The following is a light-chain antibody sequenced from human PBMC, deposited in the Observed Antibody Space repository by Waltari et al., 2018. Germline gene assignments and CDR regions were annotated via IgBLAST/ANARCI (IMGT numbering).Light chain of an antibody. CDR1: QNLERV. CDR2: MAS. Sequence: TQSSSTLPAFVGDKVSITCRASQNLERVLAWYQQKPGKAPRLLIYMASNLESGVPSRFSGSGSGTEFTLTINSLQPDDFATYYCQQYINYWTFGQGTKVQ. V-gene: IGKV1-5*03. J-gene: IGKJ1*01. CDR3: QQYINYWT.